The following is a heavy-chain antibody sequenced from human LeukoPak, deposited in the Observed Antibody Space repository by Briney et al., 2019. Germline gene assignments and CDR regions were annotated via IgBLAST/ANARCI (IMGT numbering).Heavy chain of an antibody. CDR2: IKQDGSEN. Sequence: GVSLRLSCAASGFTFNSYWMSWVRQAPGKGLEWVANIKQDGSENDYMDSVKGRITSCRVNAENSLYLQMNSLSAEDTPVYYCARSWLVPDYFDYWGQGTLVTVSS. J-gene: IGHJ4*02. CDR1: GFTFNSYW. V-gene: IGHV3-7*01. D-gene: IGHD6-19*01. CDR3: ARSWLVPDYFDY.